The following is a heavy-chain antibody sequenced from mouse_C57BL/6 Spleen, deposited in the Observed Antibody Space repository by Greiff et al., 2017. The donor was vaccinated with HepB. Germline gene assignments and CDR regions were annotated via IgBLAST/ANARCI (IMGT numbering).Heavy chain of an antibody. CDR2: ISSGGSYT. Sequence: EVQLVESGGDLVKPGGSLKLSCAASGFTFSSYGMSWVRQTPDKRLEWVATISSGGSYTYYPDSVKGRFTISRDNAKNTLYLEMSNLKSEDTAMYCWARQGGGKGDYFDYWSQGTTLTVAS. J-gene: IGHJ2*01. D-gene: IGHD1-1*02. V-gene: IGHV5-6*01. CDR3: ARQGGGKGDYFDY. CDR1: GFTFSSYG.